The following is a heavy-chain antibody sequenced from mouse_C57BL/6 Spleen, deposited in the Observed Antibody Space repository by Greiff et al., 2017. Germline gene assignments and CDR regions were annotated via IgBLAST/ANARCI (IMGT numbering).Heavy chain of an antibody. CDR2: ISSGSSTI. CDR1: GFTFSDYG. CDR3: AITDYYAMDY. V-gene: IGHV5-17*01. J-gene: IGHJ4*01. D-gene: IGHD4-1*01. Sequence: EVKLVESGGGLVKPGGSLKLSCAASGFTFSDYGMHWVRQAPEKGLEWVAYISSGSSTIYYADTVKGRFTISRDNAKNTLFLQMTSLRSEDTAMYYCAITDYYAMDYWGQGTSVTVSS.